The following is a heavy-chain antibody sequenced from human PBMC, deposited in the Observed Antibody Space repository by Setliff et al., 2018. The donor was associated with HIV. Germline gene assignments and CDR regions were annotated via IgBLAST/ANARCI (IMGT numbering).Heavy chain of an antibody. D-gene: IGHD6-13*01. J-gene: IGHJ6*03. CDR3: ARGMGIAYYYYMDV. CDR1: EFTFSRYS. Sequence: PGESLKISCAASEFTFSRYSMNWVRQAPGKGLEWVSSICSTSRYIYYADSVKGRFTISRDNAKNSLYLQMNSLSAEDTAVYYCARGMGIAYYYYMDVWGKGTTVTVSS. CDR2: ICSTSRYI. V-gene: IGHV3-21*01.